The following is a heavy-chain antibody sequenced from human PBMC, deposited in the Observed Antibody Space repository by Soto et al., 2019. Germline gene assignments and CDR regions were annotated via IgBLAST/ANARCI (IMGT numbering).Heavy chain of an antibody. Sequence: QVQLVQSGAEVKKPGASVKVSCKASGYTFTNYGIIWVRQAPGQGLEWMGWISAYNGNTNYAQKFQDRVTMTTDTSTSTAYMELRSLRSDDTAVYSCARAAYEILTGYYRRWCQGTLVTVSS. CDR1: GYTFTNYG. CDR2: ISAYNGNT. J-gene: IGHJ4*02. D-gene: IGHD3-9*01. CDR3: ARAAYEILTGYYRR. V-gene: IGHV1-18*01.